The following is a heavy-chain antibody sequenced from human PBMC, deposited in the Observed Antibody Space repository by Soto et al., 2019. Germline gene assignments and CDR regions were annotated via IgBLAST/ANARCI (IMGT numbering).Heavy chain of an antibody. Sequence: QVQLVESGGGVVQPGRSLRLSCAASGFTFSSYAMHWVRQAPGKGLEWVAVISYDGSNKYYADSVKGRFTISRDNSKNTLYLQMNSLRAEDTAVYYCARVPTTVVTPFYFDYWGQGTLVTVYS. D-gene: IGHD4-17*01. V-gene: IGHV3-30-3*01. CDR3: ARVPTTVVTPFYFDY. CDR2: ISYDGSNK. J-gene: IGHJ4*02. CDR1: GFTFSSYA.